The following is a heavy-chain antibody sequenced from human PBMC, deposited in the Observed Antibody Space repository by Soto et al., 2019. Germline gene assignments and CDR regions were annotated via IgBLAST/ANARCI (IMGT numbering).Heavy chain of an antibody. CDR1: GFTVSSTY. J-gene: IGHJ6*02. CDR3: AKDVGPLRLLDYDFYVLDV. V-gene: IGHV3-53*01. Sequence: GGSLTLSCNASGFTVSSTYLRWVRQAPWMGLGWAGVMESGGRTRYADSVKGRFTISRDIPKNMIYLQLHTLRAEDTAVYYCAKDVGPLRLLDYDFYVLDVWGQGTTVTVSS. D-gene: IGHD1-26*01. CDR2: MESGGRT.